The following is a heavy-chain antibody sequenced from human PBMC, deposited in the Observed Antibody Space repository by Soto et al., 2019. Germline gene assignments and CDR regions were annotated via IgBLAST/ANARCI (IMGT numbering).Heavy chain of an antibody. V-gene: IGHV4-38-2*01. CDR2: IYHSGST. Sequence: SETLSLTCAVSGYSITSGYYWGWIRQPPGKGLEWIGSIYHSGSTYYNPSLKSRVIISVDTSKNQFSLKLSSVTAADTAVYYCASDYSGYSADPEYYGVEVWGQGTTVTVSS. D-gene: IGHD3-22*01. CDR3: ASDYSGYSADPEYYGVEV. J-gene: IGHJ6*02. CDR1: GYSITSGYY.